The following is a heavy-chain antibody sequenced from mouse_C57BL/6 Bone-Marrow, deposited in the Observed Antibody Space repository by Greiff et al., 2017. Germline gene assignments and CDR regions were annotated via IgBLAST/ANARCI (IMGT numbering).Heavy chain of an antibody. Sequence: EVQRVESGGDLVKPGGSLKLSCAASGFTFSSYGMSWVRQTPDKRLEWVATISSGGSYPYSPDSVKGRFTISRDNAKNTLYLQMSSLKSEDTAMYYCARPGGNYRGFAYWGQGTLVTVSA. J-gene: IGHJ3*01. D-gene: IGHD2-1*01. CDR2: ISSGGSYP. CDR3: ARPGGNYRGFAY. CDR1: GFTFSSYG. V-gene: IGHV5-6*01.